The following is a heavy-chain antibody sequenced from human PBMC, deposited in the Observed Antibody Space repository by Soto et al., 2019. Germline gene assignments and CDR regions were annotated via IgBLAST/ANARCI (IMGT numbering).Heavy chain of an antibody. CDR1: GFTFSSYW. D-gene: IGHD3-3*01. V-gene: IGHV3-74*01. Sequence: EVQLVESGGGLVQPGGSLRLSCAASGFTFSSYWMHWVRQAPGKGLVWVSRINSDGSSTSYADSVKGRFTISRDNAKNPLYLQMNSLRAEDTAVYYCARAFYDFWSGYPYWYFDLWGRGTLVTVSS. J-gene: IGHJ2*01. CDR3: ARAFYDFWSGYPYWYFDL. CDR2: INSDGSST.